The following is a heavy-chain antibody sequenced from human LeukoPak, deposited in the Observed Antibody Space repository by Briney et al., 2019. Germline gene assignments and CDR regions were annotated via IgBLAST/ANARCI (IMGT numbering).Heavy chain of an antibody. Sequence: GGSLRLSCAGSGFTFSSYAMSWVRQAPGKGLEWVSTISGSGGAGTYYADPVKGRFTASRDNSRNTLYLPMNSLRAEDTAVYYCVKDRGGSPFYGMDVWGQGTTVTVSS. CDR1: GFTFSSYA. J-gene: IGHJ6*02. CDR2: ISGSGGAGT. D-gene: IGHD1-26*01. CDR3: VKDRGGSPFYGMDV. V-gene: IGHV3-23*01.